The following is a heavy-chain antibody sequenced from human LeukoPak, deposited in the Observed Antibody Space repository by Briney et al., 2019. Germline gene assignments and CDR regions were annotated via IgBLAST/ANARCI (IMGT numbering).Heavy chain of an antibody. D-gene: IGHD3-16*01. CDR2: ISGSGAST. V-gene: IGHV3-23*01. CDR1: GFTLSSYA. CDR3: AKGLWGAYYYGMDV. Sequence: GGSLRLSCAASGFTLSSYAMSWVRQAPGKGLEWVSRISGSGASTYYADSVKGRFTISRDNSKNTLYLQVDSLRAEDTAVYYCAKGLWGAYYYGMDVWGQGTTVTVSS. J-gene: IGHJ6*02.